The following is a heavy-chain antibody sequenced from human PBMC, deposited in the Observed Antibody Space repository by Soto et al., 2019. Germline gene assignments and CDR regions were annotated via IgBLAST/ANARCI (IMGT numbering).Heavy chain of an antibody. J-gene: IGHJ3*02. CDR1: GYTFTNYY. CDR2: VNPSHGNT. CDR3: SLAPKEGGSDHPNAFDI. V-gene: IGHV1-46*03. D-gene: IGHD1-26*01. Sequence: QVQVVQSGAEVKKPGASVKLSCQASGYTFTNYYVHWVRQPPGQGLEWLGAVNPSHGNTANAQKFQGRVTMTRDTSTRTAYMELSSLRSDDTAVYYCSLAPKEGGSDHPNAFDIWGHGTTVTVSS.